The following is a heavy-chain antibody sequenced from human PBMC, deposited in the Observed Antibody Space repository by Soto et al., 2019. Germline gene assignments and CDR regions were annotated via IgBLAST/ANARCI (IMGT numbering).Heavy chain of an antibody. CDR3: ARDPDYGDYWGYFFDS. V-gene: IGHV1-2*02. J-gene: IGHJ4*02. CDR1: GYTFAAYY. Sequence: QVQLVQSGAEVKKPGASVKVSCKTSGYTFAAYYIHWIRPAPGQGLEWMGWINPTSGDTVYAQNFQDRVTMTRDTSISTAYMELRRLNSDDTAVYYCARDPDYGDYWGYFFDSWGQGTPVTVSS. CDR2: INPTSGDT. D-gene: IGHD4-17*01.